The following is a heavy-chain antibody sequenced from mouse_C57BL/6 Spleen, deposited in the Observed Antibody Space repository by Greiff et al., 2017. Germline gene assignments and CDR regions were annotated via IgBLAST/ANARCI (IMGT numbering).Heavy chain of an antibody. D-gene: IGHD1-1*01. J-gene: IGHJ4*01. CDR3: ARSESSPITTVVEMGY. Sequence: EVMLVESGGGLVKPGGSLKLSCAASGFTFSSYAMSWVRQTPEKRLEWVATISDGGSYTYYPDNVKGRFTISRDNAKNNLYLQMSHLKSEDTAMYYCARSESSPITTVVEMGYWGQGTSVTVSS. CDR1: GFTFSSYA. CDR2: ISDGGSYT. V-gene: IGHV5-4*03.